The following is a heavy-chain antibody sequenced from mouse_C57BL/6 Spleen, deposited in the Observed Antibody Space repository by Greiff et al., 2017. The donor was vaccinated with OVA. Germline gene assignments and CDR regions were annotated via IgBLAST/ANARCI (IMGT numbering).Heavy chain of an antibody. Sequence: EVKVEESGGGLVQPGGSMKLSCVASGFTFSNYWMNWVRQSPETGLEWVAQIRLKSDNYATHYAESVKGRFTISRDDSKSSVYLQMNNLRAEDTGIEYCTEGLGYVDYWGQGTTLTVSS. V-gene: IGHV6-3*01. CDR2: IRLKSDNYAT. J-gene: IGHJ2*01. D-gene: IGHD4-1*01. CDR1: GFTFSNYW. CDR3: TEGLGYVDY.